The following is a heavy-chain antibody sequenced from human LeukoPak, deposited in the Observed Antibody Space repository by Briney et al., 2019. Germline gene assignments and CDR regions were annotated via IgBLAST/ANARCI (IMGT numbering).Heavy chain of an antibody. CDR2: ISGDSTYI. J-gene: IGHJ4*02. CDR3: ARVSGRLERQSDLDY. D-gene: IGHD1-1*01. V-gene: IGHV3-21*01. Sequence: GGSLRLSCAASGFTFASYSMNWVRQAPGKGLEWVSSISGDSTYIYNAGSVKGRFTISRDNAQASLYLQMISLRADDMAVYYCARVSGRLERQSDLDYWGQGTLVIVSS. CDR1: GFTFASYS.